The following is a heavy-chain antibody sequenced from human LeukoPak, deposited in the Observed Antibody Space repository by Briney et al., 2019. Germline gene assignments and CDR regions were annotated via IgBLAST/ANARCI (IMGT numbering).Heavy chain of an antibody. D-gene: IGHD3-22*01. J-gene: IGHJ4*02. Sequence: SETLSLTCTVSGGSITSYYWSWIRQPPGKGLEWIGYIYYSGSTNYNPSLKSRVTISVDTSKNQFSLKLSSVTAADTAVYYCARQLNYYDSSDYLHTYYFDYWGQGTLVTVSS. CDR1: GGSITSYY. CDR3: ARQLNYYDSSDYLHTYYFDY. CDR2: IYYSGST. V-gene: IGHV4-59*08.